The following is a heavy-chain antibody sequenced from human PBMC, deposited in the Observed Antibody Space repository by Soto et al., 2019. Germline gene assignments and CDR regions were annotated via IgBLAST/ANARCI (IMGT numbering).Heavy chain of an antibody. Sequence: QLQLQESGSGLVKPSQTLSLTCAVSGGSISGTTYSWSWIRQPPGKGLEWIGYIYDSGNTYYNPSHKSKFSISLDKSKNPFSLRLSSVPAAHTAVYYCARGHGAASGHSRFDYWGQGAMVTVPS. CDR2: IYDSGNT. D-gene: IGHD6-13*01. J-gene: IGHJ4*02. V-gene: IGHV4-30-2*01. CDR3: ARGHGAASGHSRFDY. CDR1: GGSISGTTYS.